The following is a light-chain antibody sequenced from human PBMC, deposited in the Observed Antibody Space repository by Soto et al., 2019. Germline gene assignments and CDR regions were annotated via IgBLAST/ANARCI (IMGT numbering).Light chain of an antibody. CDR1: TSNIGSSY. J-gene: IGLJ2*01. CDR2: RNN. V-gene: IGLV1-47*01. CDR3: AAWDDSLSVVV. Sequence: QLVLTQPPSASGTPGQRVTLSCSGSTSNIGSSYVYWYQQLPGTAPKLLIYRNNQRPSGVPDRFSASKSGTSVSLAISGLRSEDEADYYCAAWDDSLSVVVFGGGTKVTVL.